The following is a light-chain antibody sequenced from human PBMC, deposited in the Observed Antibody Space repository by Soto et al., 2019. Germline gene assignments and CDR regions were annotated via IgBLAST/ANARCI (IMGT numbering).Light chain of an antibody. CDR2: EVN. CDR3: NSLSADASSYV. Sequence: QSALPQPASVSGSPGQSIAISCTGTSSDVGSHNHVSWYQQYPGKAPKLMIYEVNNRPSGVSARFSGSKFGSTASLTISGLQAEDEADYYCNSLSADASSYVFGPGTKVTVL. CDR1: SSDVGSHNH. V-gene: IGLV2-14*01. J-gene: IGLJ1*01.